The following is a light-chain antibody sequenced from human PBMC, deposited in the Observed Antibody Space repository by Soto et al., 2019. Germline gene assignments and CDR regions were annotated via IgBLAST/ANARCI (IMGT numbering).Light chain of an antibody. CDR3: QQSYSTPT. CDR1: QSISSY. Sequence: DIQMPQSPSSLSASVGDRVPITCRASQSISSYLNWYQQKPGKAPKLLIYAASSLQSGVPPRVSRSGSGTDFTLNTNSLQPEDFATYDCQQSYSTPTFGQGNKLEIK. J-gene: IGKJ2*01. V-gene: IGKV1-39*01. CDR2: AAS.